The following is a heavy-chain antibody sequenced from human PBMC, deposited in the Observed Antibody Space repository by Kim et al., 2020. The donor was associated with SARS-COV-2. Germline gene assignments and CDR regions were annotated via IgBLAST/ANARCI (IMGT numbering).Heavy chain of an antibody. V-gene: IGHV4-31*03. J-gene: IGHJ4*02. Sequence: SETLSLTCTVSGGSISSGGYYWSWIRQHPGKGLECIGYIYYSGSTYYNPSLKSRVTISVDTSKNQFSLKLSSVTAADTAVYYCARARGATVDYWGQGTLVTVSS. CDR3: ARARGATVDY. CDR1: GGSISSGGYY. D-gene: IGHD2-15*01. CDR2: IYYSGST.